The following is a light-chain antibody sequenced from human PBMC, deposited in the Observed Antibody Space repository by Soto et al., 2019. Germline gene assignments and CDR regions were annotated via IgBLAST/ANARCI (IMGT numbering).Light chain of an antibody. J-gene: IGLJ3*02. Sequence: QSVLTQPPSVSGAPGKRVTISCTGSSSNIGAGYDVHWYQHLPGTAPKLLIYGNNNRPSGVPDRFSGSKSGTSASLPITGLLAEDEADYYCQSYDTNLSAWVFGGGTKLTVL. CDR2: GNN. CDR3: QSYDTNLSAWV. V-gene: IGLV1-40*01. CDR1: SSNIGAGYD.